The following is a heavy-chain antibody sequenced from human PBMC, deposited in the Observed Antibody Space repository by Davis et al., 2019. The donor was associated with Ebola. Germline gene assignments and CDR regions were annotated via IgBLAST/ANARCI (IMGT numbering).Heavy chain of an antibody. CDR3: ARGYSGYDSVYYYYGMDV. CDR1: GFTFSSYS. CDR2: ISSSSSTI. D-gene: IGHD5-12*01. Sequence: GGSLRLSCAASGFTFSSYSMNWVRQAPGKGLEWVSYISSSSSTIYYADSVKGRFTISRDNAKNSLYLQMNSLRDEDTAVYYCARGYSGYDSVYYYYGMDVWGQGTTVTVSS. V-gene: IGHV3-48*02. J-gene: IGHJ6*02.